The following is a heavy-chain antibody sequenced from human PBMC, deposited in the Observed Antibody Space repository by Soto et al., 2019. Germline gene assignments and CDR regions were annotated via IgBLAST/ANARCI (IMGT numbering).Heavy chain of an antibody. J-gene: IGHJ5*02. D-gene: IGHD6-13*01. V-gene: IGHV1-18*01. CDR2: ISAYNGNT. CDR1: GYTFTSYG. CDR3: ATPTADSSSWYWFDP. Sequence: GASVKVSCKASGYTFTSYGISWVRQAPGQGLEWMGWISAYNGNTNYAQKLQGRVTMTTDTSTSTAYMELRSLRSDDTAVYYCATPTADSSSWYWFDPWGQGTLVTFSS.